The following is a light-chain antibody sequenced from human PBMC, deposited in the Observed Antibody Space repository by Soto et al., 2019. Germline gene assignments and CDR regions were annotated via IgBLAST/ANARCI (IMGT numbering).Light chain of an antibody. CDR1: QSISSN. Sequence: EIVMTQSPATLSVSPGERATLSCRASQSISSNLAWYQQKPGQAPRLLIYGAFTRATGIPARFSGSGSGTEFTLTISRLQSEDFAFYYCQQYNNWAFGQGTKVEIK. V-gene: IGKV3-15*01. CDR3: QQYNNWA. J-gene: IGKJ1*01. CDR2: GAF.